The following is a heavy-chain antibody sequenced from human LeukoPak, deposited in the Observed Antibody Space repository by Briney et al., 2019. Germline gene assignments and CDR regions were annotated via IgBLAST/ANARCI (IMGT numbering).Heavy chain of an antibody. V-gene: IGHV3-21*01. CDR3: AKGENNWFDP. J-gene: IGHJ5*02. CDR1: GFTFSSYS. Sequence: GGSLRLSCAASGFTFSSYSMNWVRQAPGKGLEWVSSISSSSSYIYYADSVKGRFTISRDNSKNTLYVQMNSLRAEDTAVYYCAKGENNWFDPWGQGTLVTVSS. CDR2: ISSSSSYI.